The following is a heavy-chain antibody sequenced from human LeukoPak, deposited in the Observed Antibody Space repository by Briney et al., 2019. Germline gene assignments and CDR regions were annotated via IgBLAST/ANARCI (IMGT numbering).Heavy chain of an antibody. CDR2: ISSSSSYT. V-gene: IGHV3-11*06. CDR1: GFTFSDYY. J-gene: IGHJ5*02. D-gene: IGHD2-2*01. CDR3: AREGDDCSSTSCYVRGENWFDP. Sequence: PGGSLRLSCAASGFTFSDYYMSWIRQAPGKGLEWVSYISSSSSYTNYADSVKGRFTISRDNAKNSLYLQMNSLRAEDTAVYYCAREGDDCSSTSCYVRGENWFDPWGQGTLATVSS.